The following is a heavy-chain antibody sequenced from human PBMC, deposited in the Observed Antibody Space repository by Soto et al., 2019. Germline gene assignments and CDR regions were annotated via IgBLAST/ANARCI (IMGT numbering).Heavy chain of an antibody. J-gene: IGHJ3*02. CDR2: ISGSGGST. D-gene: IGHD2-2*01. CDR1: GFTFSSYA. CDR3: ARDRIVVVPAADHDAFDI. Sequence: EVQLLESGGGLVQPGGSLRLSCAASGFTFSSYAMSWVRQAPGKGLEWVSAISGSGGSTYYADSVKGRFTISRDNSKNTLYLQMNSLRAEDTAVYYCARDRIVVVPAADHDAFDIWGQGTMVTVSS. V-gene: IGHV3-23*01.